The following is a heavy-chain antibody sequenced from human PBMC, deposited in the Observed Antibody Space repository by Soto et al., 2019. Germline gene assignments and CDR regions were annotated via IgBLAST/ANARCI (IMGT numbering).Heavy chain of an antibody. J-gene: IGHJ4*02. D-gene: IGHD6-13*01. CDR2: IIPIFGTA. V-gene: IGHV1-69*13. CDR3: ARHPAVGMGYFDY. CDR1: GCTFSSYA. Sequence: SVKVSCKASGCTFSSYAISWVRQAPGQGLEWMGGIIPIFGTANYAQKFQGRVTITADESTSTAYMELSSLRSEDTAVYYCARHPAVGMGYFDYWGQATLVIVSS.